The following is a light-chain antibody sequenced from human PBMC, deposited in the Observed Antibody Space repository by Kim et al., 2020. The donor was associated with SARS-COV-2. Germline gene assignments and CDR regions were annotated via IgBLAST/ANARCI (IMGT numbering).Light chain of an antibody. CDR1: KLGDKY. Sequence: SGSQGQTASITWSGSKLGDKYAYWYQKKPGQSPVLVIYQHTKRPSGISQRFSGSSSGNTATLTISRAQTMDEADYYCQAWDSSTAVFGGGTKLTVL. CDR3: QAWDSSTAV. CDR2: QHT. J-gene: IGLJ3*02. V-gene: IGLV3-1*01.